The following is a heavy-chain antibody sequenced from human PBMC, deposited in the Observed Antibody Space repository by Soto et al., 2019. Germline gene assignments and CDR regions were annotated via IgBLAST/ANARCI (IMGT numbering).Heavy chain of an antibody. Sequence: QVQLVQSGPEMKKPGSSVKVSCKASGGIFSIYTINWVRQAPGQGLEYMGGISPTFGPANYAQRFQGRVTITADESTSTAYMELSSLRSEDTAVYYCARDPHRGYYYGMDVWGQGTTVTVSS. V-gene: IGHV1-69*12. CDR1: GGIFSIYT. CDR2: ISPTFGPA. D-gene: IGHD3-3*01. J-gene: IGHJ6*02. CDR3: ARDPHRGYYYGMDV.